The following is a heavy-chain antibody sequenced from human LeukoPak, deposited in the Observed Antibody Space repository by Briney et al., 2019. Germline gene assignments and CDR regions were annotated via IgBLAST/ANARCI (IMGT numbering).Heavy chain of an antibody. CDR1: GFTFDDYA. CDR3: AKGGAATYTYYYYMDV. D-gene: IGHD2-15*01. CDR2: ISWDSGSI. J-gene: IGHJ6*03. Sequence: PGRSLRLSCAASGFTFDDYAMHWVRQAPGKGLEWVSGISWDSGSIGYADSVKGRFTISRDNAKNSLYLQMNSLRAEDMALYYCAKGGAATYTYYYYMDVWGKGTTVTVSS. V-gene: IGHV3-9*03.